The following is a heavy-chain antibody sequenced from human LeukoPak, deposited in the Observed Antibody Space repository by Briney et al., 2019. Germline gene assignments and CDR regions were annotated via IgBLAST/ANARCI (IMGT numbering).Heavy chain of an antibody. D-gene: IGHD2-15*01. CDR1: GSLFTSYW. V-gene: IGHV5-51*01. Sequence: KCGGSLQISGQGSGSLFTSYWIGWVRQLPGKGLEGMGIIYPGDSDTRYSPSFQGQVTISADKSISTAYLQWSSLKASDTAMYYCATSFIRGSNDAFDIWGQGTMVTVSS. J-gene: IGHJ3*02. CDR2: IYPGDSDT. CDR3: ATSFIRGSNDAFDI.